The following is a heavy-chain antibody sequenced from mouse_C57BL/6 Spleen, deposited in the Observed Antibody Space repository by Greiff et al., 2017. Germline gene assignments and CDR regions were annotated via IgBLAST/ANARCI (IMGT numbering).Heavy chain of an antibody. D-gene: IGHD1-1*01. Sequence: EVMLVESGGGLVQPKGSLKLSCAASGFSFNTYAMNWVRQAPGKGLEWVARIRSKSNNYATYYADSVKDRFTISRDDSESMIYLQMNNLKTEDTAMYYCVRQNYGSSPYAMDYWGQGTSVTVSS. CDR1: GFSFNTYA. J-gene: IGHJ4*01. V-gene: IGHV10-1*01. CDR2: IRSKSNNYAT. CDR3: VRQNYGSSPYAMDY.